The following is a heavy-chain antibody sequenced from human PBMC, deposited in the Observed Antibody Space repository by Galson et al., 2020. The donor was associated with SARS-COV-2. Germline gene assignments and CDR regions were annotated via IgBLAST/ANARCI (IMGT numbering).Heavy chain of an antibody. CDR2: INPNTGGT. CDR1: GYTFTGYY. J-gene: IGHJ4*02. D-gene: IGHD1-20*01. Sequence: ASVKISCTASGYTFTGYYIHWMRHAPGHGLEWMGWINPNTGGTRFAQKFQGRVTLTRDMPITTVNMELNRLTSDDTAIYYCARRSSGSVGMALDYWGQGTLVTVSS. CDR3: ARRSSGSVGMALDY. V-gene: IGHV1-2*02.